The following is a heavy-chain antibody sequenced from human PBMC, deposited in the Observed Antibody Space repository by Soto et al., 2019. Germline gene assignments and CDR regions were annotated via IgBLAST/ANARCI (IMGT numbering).Heavy chain of an antibody. CDR3: VKDNMVRGVIGYYDY. CDR1: GFTFSSYA. V-gene: IGHV3-23*01. J-gene: IGHJ4*02. Sequence: GGSLRLSCAASGFTFSSYAMSWVRQAPGKGLEWVSAISGSGGSTYYAGSVKGRFTISRDNSKNTLYLQMNSLGAEDTAVYYCVKDNMVRGVIGYYDYWGQGTLVTVS. D-gene: IGHD3-10*01. CDR2: ISGSGGST.